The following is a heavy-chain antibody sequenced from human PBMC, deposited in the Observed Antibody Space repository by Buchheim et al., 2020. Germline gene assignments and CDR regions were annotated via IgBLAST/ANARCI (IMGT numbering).Heavy chain of an antibody. CDR1: GFTFSSYE. Sequence: EVQLVESGGGLVQPGGSLRLSCAASGFTFSSYEMNWVRQAPGKGLEWVSYISSSGSTIYYADSVKGRFTISRDNAKNSLYLQMNSLRAEDTAVYYCARDVSSYYDFWSGQDYYYYGMDVWGQGTT. D-gene: IGHD3-3*01. CDR3: ARDVSSYYDFWSGQDYYYYGMDV. V-gene: IGHV3-48*03. CDR2: ISSSGSTI. J-gene: IGHJ6*02.